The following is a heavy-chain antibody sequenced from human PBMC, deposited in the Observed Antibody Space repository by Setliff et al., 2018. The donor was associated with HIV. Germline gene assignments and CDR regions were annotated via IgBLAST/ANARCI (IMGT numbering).Heavy chain of an antibody. CDR3: ARSYIAFLSTWYYGMDV. V-gene: IGHV1-2*02. Sequence: GASVKVSCKTSEYDINDQYINWVRQAPGQGLEWMGWINLNTGATKDAQKLQVRVTLTRDTSMTTAYMELSSLRSDDTAVYYCARSYIAFLSTWYYGMDVWGQGTTVTVSS. J-gene: IGHJ6*02. D-gene: IGHD5-18*01. CDR2: INLNTGAT. CDR1: EYDINDQY.